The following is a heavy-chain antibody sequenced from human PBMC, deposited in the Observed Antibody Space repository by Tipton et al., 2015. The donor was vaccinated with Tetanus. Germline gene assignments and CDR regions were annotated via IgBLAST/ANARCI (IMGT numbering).Heavy chain of an antibody. D-gene: IGHD1-26*01. CDR1: GGSITSNY. J-gene: IGHJ5*02. CDR2: IYTPGIT. CDR3: ARGGGTVGSIPLYSWLDP. Sequence: TLSLTCTVSGGSITSNYWTWIRQPAGKGLEWIGRIYTPGITNYNPSLKSRVSMSMDTSKNQFSLRLSSVTAADTAVYYCARGGGTVGSIPLYSWLDPWGQGTLVTVSS. V-gene: IGHV4-4*07.